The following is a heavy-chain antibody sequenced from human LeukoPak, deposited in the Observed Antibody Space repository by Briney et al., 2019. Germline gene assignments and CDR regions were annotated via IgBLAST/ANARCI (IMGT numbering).Heavy chain of an antibody. D-gene: IGHD3-10*01. Sequence: PSQTLSLTCTVSGGSISSGDYYWSWIRQPPGKGLEWIGYIYYSGSTYYNPSLKSRVTISVDTSKNQFSLKLSSVTAADTAVYYCARVLYGSGSLYYFDDWGQGTLVTVSS. CDR1: GGSISSGDYY. CDR3: ARVLYGSGSLYYFDD. V-gene: IGHV4-30-4*01. J-gene: IGHJ4*02. CDR2: IYYSGST.